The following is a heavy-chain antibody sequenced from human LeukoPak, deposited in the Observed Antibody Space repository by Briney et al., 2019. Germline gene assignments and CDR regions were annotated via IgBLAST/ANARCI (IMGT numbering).Heavy chain of an antibody. CDR2: FDPEDGET. CDR3: VRMATSDFWSGYPPGYFDY. Sequence: ASVKVSCKVSGYTLTELSMHWVRQAPGKGLEWMGGFDPEDGETIYAQKFQGRVTMTEDTSTDTAYMELSSLRSEDTAVYYCVRMATSDFWSGYPPGYFDYWGQGTLVTVSS. J-gene: IGHJ4*02. V-gene: IGHV1-24*01. D-gene: IGHD3-3*01. CDR1: GYTLTELS.